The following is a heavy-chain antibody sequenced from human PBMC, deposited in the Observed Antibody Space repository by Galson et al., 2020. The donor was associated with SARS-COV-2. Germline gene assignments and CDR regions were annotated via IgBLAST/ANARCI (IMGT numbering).Heavy chain of an antibody. CDR3: ARLHYGEYAPEAFDI. Sequence: SETLSLTCAVSGTSISSGSYSWNWIRQPPGKGLEWIGYISYSGGTYYNPSLKSRVTISGDRSKNQFLLRLSSVTAADTAVYYCARLHYGEYAPEAFDIWGPGTRVTVAS. CDR1: GTSISSGSYS. V-gene: IGHV4-30-2*01. CDR2: ISYSGGT. D-gene: IGHD4-17*01. J-gene: IGHJ3*02.